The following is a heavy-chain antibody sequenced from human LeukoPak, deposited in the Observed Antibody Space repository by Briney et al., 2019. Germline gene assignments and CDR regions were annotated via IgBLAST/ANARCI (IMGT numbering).Heavy chain of an antibody. J-gene: IGHJ3*02. Sequence: PGGSLRLSCSASGFTFSSYGINWVRQAPGKGLEWVASIKHDGSQSYYVDSVKGRFSISRDNAKNSLYLQMNSLRAEDAAVYYCARGQSWAFDIWGQGTKVTVSS. CDR1: GFTFSSYG. CDR2: IKHDGSQS. CDR3: ARGQSWAFDI. V-gene: IGHV3-7*04.